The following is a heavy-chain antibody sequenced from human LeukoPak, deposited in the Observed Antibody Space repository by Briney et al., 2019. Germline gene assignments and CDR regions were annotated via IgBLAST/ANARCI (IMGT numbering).Heavy chain of an antibody. CDR3: ARAPYYDILTGHDFDY. J-gene: IGHJ4*02. CDR1: GFTFSSYW. Sequence: GGALRLSCAASGFTFSSYWMSWVRQAPGKGLEWGSNIKQDGSEKYYVDSVKGRFTISRDDAKNSLYLQMNRLRAEDTAVYYCARAPYYDILTGHDFDYWGQGTLVTVSS. CDR2: IKQDGSEK. D-gene: IGHD3-9*01. V-gene: IGHV3-7*01.